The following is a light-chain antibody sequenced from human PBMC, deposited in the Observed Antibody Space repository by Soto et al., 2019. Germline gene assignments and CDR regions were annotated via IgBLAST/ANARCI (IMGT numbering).Light chain of an antibody. CDR3: QQYESLPLT. CDR2: DAS. V-gene: IGKV1-33*01. J-gene: IGKJ5*01. Sequence: DIQMTQSPSSLSASVGDRVTITCQASHDISNYLNWYQQKPGKAPKLLVYDASSLESGVPSRFSGSGSGTGFTFTISSLQPEDFATYYCQQYESLPLTFGQGTRLEIK. CDR1: HDISNY.